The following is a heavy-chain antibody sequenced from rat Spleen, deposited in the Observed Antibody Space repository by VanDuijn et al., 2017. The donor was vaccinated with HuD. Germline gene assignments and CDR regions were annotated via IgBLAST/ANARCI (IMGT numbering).Heavy chain of an antibody. V-gene: IGHV5-29*01. CDR3: TRDRILRSTGFDY. CDR2: ISFDCSST. D-gene: IGHD1-6*01. Sequence: EVHLVESGGGLVPPGRSLKLSCAVSGFTFSDYAMAWVRQAPTKGLEWVATISFDCSSTYYGDSVKGRFTIYRDNAKSSLYLKMDSLRSEDTATYYCTRDRILRSTGFDYWGQGVMVTVSS. CDR1: GFTFSDYA. J-gene: IGHJ2*01.